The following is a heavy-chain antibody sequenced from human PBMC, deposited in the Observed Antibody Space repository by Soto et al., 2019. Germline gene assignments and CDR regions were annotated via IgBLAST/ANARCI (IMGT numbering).Heavy chain of an antibody. CDR3: ARSLGYASY. D-gene: IGHD2-15*01. J-gene: IGHJ4*02. CDR1: GFTFSSYW. CDR2: IKENGSEK. Sequence: PGGSLRLSCAASGFTFSSYWMSWVRQAPGKGLEWVASIKENGSEKDYVDSVKGRFTISRDNAKNSLYLQMNSLRAEDTAMYYCARSLGYASYWGQGTLVTVSS. V-gene: IGHV3-7*01.